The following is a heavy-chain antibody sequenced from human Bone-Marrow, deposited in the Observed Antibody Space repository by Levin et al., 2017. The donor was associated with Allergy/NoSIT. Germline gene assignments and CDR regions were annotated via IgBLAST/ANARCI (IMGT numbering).Heavy chain of an antibody. CDR2: IYSGGST. J-gene: IGHJ4*02. V-gene: IGHV3-53*01. D-gene: IGHD2-21*01. CDR3: ARRAYSRSASLGY. CDR1: GFTVGNNY. Sequence: SCAASGFTVGNNYMSWVRQAPGKGLEWVSVIYSGGSTHYADPVKGRFTISRDSSKNTMYLQMNSLGAEDTAMYYCARRAYSRSASLGYWGQGTLVTVSS.